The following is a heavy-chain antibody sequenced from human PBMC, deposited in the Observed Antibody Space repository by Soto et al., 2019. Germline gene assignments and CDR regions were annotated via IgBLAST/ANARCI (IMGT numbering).Heavy chain of an antibody. D-gene: IGHD2-15*01. CDR3: ARHSCCSTPSYYYGMDV. CDR2: IIPIFGTA. CDR1: RGTFSSYA. V-gene: IGHV1-69*12. J-gene: IGHJ6*02. Sequence: QVQLVQSGAEVKKPGSSVKVSCKASRGTFSSYAISWVRQAPGQGLEWMGGIIPIFGTANYAQKFQGRVTITADESTSTAYMELSSLRSEDTAVYYCARHSCCSTPSYYYGMDVWGQGTTVTVSS.